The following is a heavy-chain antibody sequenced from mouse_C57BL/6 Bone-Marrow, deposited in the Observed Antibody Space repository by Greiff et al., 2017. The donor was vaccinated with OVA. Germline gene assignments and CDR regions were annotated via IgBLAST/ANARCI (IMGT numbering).Heavy chain of an antibody. CDR2: IHPNSGST. Sequence: QVQLQQPGAELVKPGASVKLSCKASGYTFTSYWMHWVKQRPGQGLEWIGMIHPNSGSTNYNEKFKSKATLTVDKSSSTAYMQLSSLTSEDSAVYYCARDYYGSSYGMDYWGQGTTLTVSS. CDR3: ARDYYGSSYGMDY. J-gene: IGHJ2*01. CDR1: GYTFTSYW. D-gene: IGHD1-1*01. V-gene: IGHV1-64*01.